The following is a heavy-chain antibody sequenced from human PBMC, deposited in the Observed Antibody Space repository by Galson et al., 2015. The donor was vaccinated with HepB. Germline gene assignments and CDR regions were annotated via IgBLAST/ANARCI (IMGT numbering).Heavy chain of an antibody. J-gene: IGHJ5*02. CDR2: IDPNSGGT. CDR3: ARDKTDCGGDCYSENWFDP. Sequence: SCKASGYTFTGYYMHWVRQAPGQGLEWMGWIDPNSGGTNYAQKFQGRVTMTRDTSISTAYMELSRLRSDDTAVYYCARDKTDCGGDCYSENWFDPWGQGTLVTVSS. D-gene: IGHD2-21*01. V-gene: IGHV1-2*02. CDR1: GYTFTGYY.